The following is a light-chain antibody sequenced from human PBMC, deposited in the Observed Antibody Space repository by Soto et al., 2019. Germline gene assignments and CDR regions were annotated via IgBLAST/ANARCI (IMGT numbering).Light chain of an antibody. CDR2: KGS. J-gene: IGKJ2*01. V-gene: IGKV1-5*03. CDR3: HQYKTYS. CDR1: QGVSTW. Sequence: DIQMTQSPTTLSASVGDRVTITCRASQGVSTWLAWYQQKPGKAPKLLIYKGSTVESGVPFRFSGSGSGTEIMLTISNQQPDDYATYYCHQYKTYSFGQGTKVDIK.